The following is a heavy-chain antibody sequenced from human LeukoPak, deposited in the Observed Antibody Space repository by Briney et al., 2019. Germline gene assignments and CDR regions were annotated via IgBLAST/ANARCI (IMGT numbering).Heavy chain of an antibody. D-gene: IGHD5-12*01. V-gene: IGHV1-18*01. CDR3: VREWVYNYAHSGYEVFDC. Sequence: ASVKVSCKASGYTFTSYGISWVRQAPGQGLEWMGWISAYNGNTNYAQQVQGRVTLTTDTSTSTAYLEVRSLRSGDTAVYYCVREWVYNYAHSGYEVFDCWGQGTLVTVSS. CDR1: GYTFTSYG. J-gene: IGHJ4*02. CDR2: ISAYNGNT.